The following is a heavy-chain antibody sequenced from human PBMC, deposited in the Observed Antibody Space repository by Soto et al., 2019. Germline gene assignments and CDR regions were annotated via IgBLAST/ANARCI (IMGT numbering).Heavy chain of an antibody. CDR3: AKEGRFLECLLYRENWFDP. J-gene: IGHJ5*02. V-gene: IGHV3-23*01. CDR1: GFTFSSYA. D-gene: IGHD3-3*01. Sequence: EVQLLESGGGLVQPGGSLRLSCAASGFTFSSYAMSWVRQAPGKGLEWVSAISGSGGSTYYADSVKGRFTISRDNSKNTLYLQMNSLRAEDTAVYYCAKEGRFLECLLYRENWFDPWGQGTLVTVSS. CDR2: ISGSGGST.